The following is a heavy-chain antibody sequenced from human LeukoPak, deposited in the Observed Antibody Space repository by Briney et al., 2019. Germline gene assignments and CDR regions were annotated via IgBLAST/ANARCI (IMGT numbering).Heavy chain of an antibody. D-gene: IGHD1-26*01. J-gene: IGHJ4*02. CDR1: GYTFTSYG. V-gene: IGHV1-18*01. CDR3: ARDPTKLIWEHPAGPDPFFDY. CDR2: ISAYNGNT. Sequence: ASVKVSCKASGYTFTSYGISWVRQAPGQGLEWMGWISAYNGNTNYAQKLQGRVTMTTDTSTSTAYMELRRLRSDDTAVYYCARDPTKLIWEHPAGPDPFFDYWGQGTLVTVSS.